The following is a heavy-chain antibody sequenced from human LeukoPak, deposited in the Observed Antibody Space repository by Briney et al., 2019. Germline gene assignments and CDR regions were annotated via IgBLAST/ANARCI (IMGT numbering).Heavy chain of an antibody. V-gene: IGHV3-30-3*01. J-gene: IGHJ4*02. CDR1: GITFSSYA. D-gene: IGHD2-2*01. CDR3: ARADIVVVPASDD. Sequence: GGSLRLSCAASGITFSSYAMHWVRQAPGKGLEWVAVISYDGSNKYYADSVKGRFTISRDNSKNTLYLQMNSLRAEDTAVYYCARADIVVVPASDDWGQGTLVTVSS. CDR2: ISYDGSNK.